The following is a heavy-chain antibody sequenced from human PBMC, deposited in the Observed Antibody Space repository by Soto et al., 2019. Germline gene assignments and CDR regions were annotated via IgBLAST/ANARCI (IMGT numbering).Heavy chain of an antibody. Sequence: PSETLSLTYTFSGLYISSGFYYLSWNHQHPGKGLEWIGYIYYSGSTYYNPSLKSRVTISVDTSKNQFSLKLSSVTAADTAVYYCARLLGNPGAFDIWGQGTMVTVSS. D-gene: IGHD3-10*01. CDR3: ARLLGNPGAFDI. V-gene: IGHV4-31*03. J-gene: IGHJ3*02. CDR1: GLYISSGFYY. CDR2: IYYSGST.